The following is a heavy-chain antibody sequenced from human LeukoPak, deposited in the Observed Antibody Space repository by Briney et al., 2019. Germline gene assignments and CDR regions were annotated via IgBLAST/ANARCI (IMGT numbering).Heavy chain of an antibody. D-gene: IGHD4-17*01. CDR2: IYYSGST. CDR3: ARNRRYGFNWFDP. J-gene: IGHJ5*02. Sequence: SETLSLTCTVSGGSISSSSYYWGWIRQPPGKGLEWIGYIYYSGSTNYNPSLRSRVTISVDTSKNQFSLKLSSVTAADTAVYYCARNRRYGFNWFDPWGQGTLVTVSS. CDR1: GGSISSSSYY. V-gene: IGHV4-61*05.